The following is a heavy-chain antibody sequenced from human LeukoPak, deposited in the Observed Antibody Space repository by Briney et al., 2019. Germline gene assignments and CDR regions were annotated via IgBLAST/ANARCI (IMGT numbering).Heavy chain of an antibody. V-gene: IGHV3-30*18. D-gene: IGHD6-13*01. CDR3: AKGYGQQLVNSWFDP. Sequence: PGGSLRLSCAASGFTFSSYDMHWVRQAPGKGLEWVAVISYDGSIEYYGDSVKGRSAISRDNSKNVLYLQMNSLRAEDTAVYYCAKGYGQQLVNSWFDPWGQGTLVTVSS. CDR1: GFTFSSYD. J-gene: IGHJ5*02. CDR2: ISYDGSIE.